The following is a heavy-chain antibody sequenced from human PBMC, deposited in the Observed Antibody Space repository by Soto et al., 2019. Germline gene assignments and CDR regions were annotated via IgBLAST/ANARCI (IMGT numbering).Heavy chain of an antibody. J-gene: IGHJ3*01. CDR1: GDSISSYY. CDR3: ARVWGGAFDF. V-gene: IGHV4-59*01. D-gene: IGHD3-10*01. Sequence: SETLSLTCTVSGDSISSYYWSWIRQPPGKGLEWIGYIYYSGSTKYNPSLKSRVTISVDTSKNRFSLRLSSVTAADTAVYYCARVWGGAFDFWGQGTMVTVSS. CDR2: IYYSGST.